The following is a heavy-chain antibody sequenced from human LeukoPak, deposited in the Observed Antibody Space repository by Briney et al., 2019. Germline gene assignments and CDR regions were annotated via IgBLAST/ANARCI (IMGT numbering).Heavy chain of an antibody. CDR1: GFTFSSYS. CDR3: ARDRTGVWGSYRSNAFDI. Sequence: PGGSLRLSCAASGFTFSSYSMNWVRQAPGKGLEWVSSISSSSSYIYYADSVKGRFTISRDNAKNSLYLQMNSLRAEDTAVYYCARDRTGVWGSYRSNAFDIWGQGTMVTVSS. V-gene: IGHV3-21*01. CDR2: ISSSSSYI. J-gene: IGHJ3*02. D-gene: IGHD3-16*02.